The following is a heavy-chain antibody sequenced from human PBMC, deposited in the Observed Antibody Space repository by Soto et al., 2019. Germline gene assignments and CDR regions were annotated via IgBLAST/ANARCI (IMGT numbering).Heavy chain of an antibody. D-gene: IGHD2-21*01. CDR1: GFTFNIYA. J-gene: IGHJ2*01. CDR3: ALTASCGDGGRAGTSRFFDL. Sequence: EVQLLESGGGLVQPGGSLRLSCAASGFTFNIYAMSWVRQAPGKGLAWVSAISGSGGSTYYANSVKARFTISRDNSKATMYLQIRSLRAEDTAVYYCALTASCGDGGRAGTSRFFDLWGRGILVPVSS. V-gene: IGHV3-23*01. CDR2: ISGSGGST.